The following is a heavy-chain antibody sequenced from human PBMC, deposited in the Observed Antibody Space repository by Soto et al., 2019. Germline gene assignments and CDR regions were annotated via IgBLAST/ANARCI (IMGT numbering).Heavy chain of an antibody. CDR2: IYYSGST. J-gene: IGHJ6*02. Sequence: SETLSLTCTVSGGSISSYYWSWIRQPPGKGLEWIGYIYYSGSTNYNPSLKSRVTISVDTSKNQFSLKLSSVTAADTAVYYCAREWPKSYYYGMDVWGQGTTVTVSS. CDR1: GGSISSYY. CDR3: AREWPKSYYYGMDV. V-gene: IGHV4-59*01.